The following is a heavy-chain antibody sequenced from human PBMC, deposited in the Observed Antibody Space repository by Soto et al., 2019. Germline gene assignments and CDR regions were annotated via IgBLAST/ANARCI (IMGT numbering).Heavy chain of an antibody. D-gene: IGHD1-26*01. CDR3: VRDRGAPDAFNI. V-gene: IGHV3-74*01. Sequence: EVQLVESGGGLVQPGGSLRLSCAASGFPFSVYWMHCVRQAPVKGLVWVSHINSGGSSTNYADSVKGRFTISRYNAKNTLYLQLNSLRAEDTAVYYCVRDRGAPDAFNIWGQGTMVTVSS. CDR1: GFPFSVYW. J-gene: IGHJ3*02. CDR2: INSGGSST.